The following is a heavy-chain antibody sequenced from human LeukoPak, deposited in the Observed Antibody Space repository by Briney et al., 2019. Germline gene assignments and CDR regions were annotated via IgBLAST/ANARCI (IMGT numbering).Heavy chain of an antibody. J-gene: IGHJ4*02. CDR3: VRGLARFGVRLDS. CDR1: GGSISSSSYY. V-gene: IGHV4-39*07. Sequence: PSETLSLTCTVSGGSISSSSYYWGWIRQPPGKGLEWIGYTYYSGSTIYNPSLRSRVSISVDTSAKQFSLNLRSVTAADTAVYYCVRGLARFGVRLDSWGLGTLVTVSS. D-gene: IGHD3-10*02. CDR2: TYYSGST.